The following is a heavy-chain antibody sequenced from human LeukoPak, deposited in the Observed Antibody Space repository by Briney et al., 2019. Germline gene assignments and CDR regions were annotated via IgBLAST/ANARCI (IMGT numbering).Heavy chain of an antibody. CDR3: AKSPITMIVGPFDY. V-gene: IGHV3-9*01. CDR1: GFTFDDYA. Sequence: PGGSLRLSCAASGFTFDDYAMHWVRQAPGKGLEWVAGISWNSGSIDYADSVKGRFTISRDNAMNSLDLQMHSLSPEDTALYYCAKSPITMIVGPFDYWGQGTLVTVSS. D-gene: IGHD3-22*01. CDR2: ISWNSGSI. J-gene: IGHJ4*02.